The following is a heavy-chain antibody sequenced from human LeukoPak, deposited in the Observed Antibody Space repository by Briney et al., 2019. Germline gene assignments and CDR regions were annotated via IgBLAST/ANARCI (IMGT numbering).Heavy chain of an antibody. CDR1: GGSFSGYY. J-gene: IGHJ4*02. V-gene: IGHV4-34*01. CDR2: INNSGST. D-gene: IGHD2-2*01. Sequence: SETLSLTCAVYGGSFSGYYWSWIRQPPGKGLEWIGEINNSGSTNYNPSLKSRVTISVDTSKNQFSLKLSSVTAADTAVYYCARGHPIVVVPAAPRSPYSSSLWAQGYYFDYWGQGTLVTVSS. CDR3: ARGHPIVVVPAAPRSPYSSSLWAQGYYFDY.